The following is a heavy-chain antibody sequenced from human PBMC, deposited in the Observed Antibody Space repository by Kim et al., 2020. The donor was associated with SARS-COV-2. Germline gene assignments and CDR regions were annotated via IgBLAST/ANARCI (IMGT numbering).Heavy chain of an antibody. CDR3: ARARGQWLVREYYYYGMDV. D-gene: IGHD6-19*01. Sequence: GRFTISRDNAKNSLYLQMNSLRAEDTTVYYCARARGQWLVREYYYYGMDVWGQGTTVTVSS. V-gene: IGHV3-7*04. J-gene: IGHJ6*02.